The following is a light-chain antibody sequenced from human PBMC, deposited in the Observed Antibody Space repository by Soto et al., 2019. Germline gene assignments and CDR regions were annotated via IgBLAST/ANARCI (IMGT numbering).Light chain of an antibody. CDR1: QSISSW. J-gene: IGKJ2*01. Sequence: DIQMTQSPSTLSASVGDRVTISCRASQSISSWLAWYQQKPGKAPKLLIYKASSLESGVPSRFSGSGSGTEFTLTISSLQPDDFATYYCQQYNSYLGTFGQGTKLDIK. V-gene: IGKV1-5*03. CDR2: KAS. CDR3: QQYNSYLGT.